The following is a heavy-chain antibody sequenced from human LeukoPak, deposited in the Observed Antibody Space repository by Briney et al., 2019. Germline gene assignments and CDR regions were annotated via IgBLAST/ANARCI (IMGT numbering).Heavy chain of an antibody. Sequence: GASVKVSCKASGYTCSDYYLHWVRQAPGQGLEWMGWINPNSGGTNFAQKFRGRVTMTRDTSITTAYMELTRLKSDDTAVYYCARGGVRTAASSLGYWGQGTLVTVSS. CDR2: INPNSGGT. D-gene: IGHD6-13*01. V-gene: IGHV1-2*02. CDR3: ARGGVRTAASSLGY. CDR1: GYTCSDYY. J-gene: IGHJ4*01.